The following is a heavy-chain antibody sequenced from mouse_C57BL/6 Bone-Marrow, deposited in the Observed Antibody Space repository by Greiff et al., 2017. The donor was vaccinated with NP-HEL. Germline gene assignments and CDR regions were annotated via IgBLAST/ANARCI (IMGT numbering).Heavy chain of an antibody. CDR2: IYPRSGNT. V-gene: IGHV1-81*01. Sequence: QVQLKESGAELARPGASVKLSCKASGYTFTSYGISWVKQRTGQGLEWIGEIYPRSGNTYYNEKFKGKATFTADTSSNTAYMQLSSLTTEDSAIYYCARITTVVANDYYAMDYWGQGTSVTVSS. J-gene: IGHJ4*01. CDR3: ARITTVVANDYYAMDY. D-gene: IGHD1-1*01. CDR1: GYTFTSYG.